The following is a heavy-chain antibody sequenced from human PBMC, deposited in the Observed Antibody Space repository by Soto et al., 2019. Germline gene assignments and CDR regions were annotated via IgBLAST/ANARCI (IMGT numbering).Heavy chain of an antibody. V-gene: IGHV3-74*01. CDR3: ARPRTSDWAYDI. Sequence: EVQLVESGGGLVKPGGSRRLPCAALGFTSSNYWMHWVRQSPGKGLVWVSRIKTDGSDTHYADSVTGRFTISRDNAKNTLYLQMNSLRDEDTAVYYCARPRTSDWAYDIWGQGTMVIVSS. CDR2: IKTDGSDT. D-gene: IGHD3-9*01. J-gene: IGHJ3*02. CDR1: GFTSSNYW.